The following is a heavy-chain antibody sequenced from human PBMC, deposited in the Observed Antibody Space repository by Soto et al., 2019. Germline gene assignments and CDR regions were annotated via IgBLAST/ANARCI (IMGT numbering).Heavy chain of an antibody. CDR2: IIPIFGTA. V-gene: IGHV1-69*12. D-gene: IGHD3-9*01. J-gene: IGHJ6*02. Sequence: QVQLVQSGAEVKKPGSSVKVSCKASGGTFSSYAISWVRQAPGQGLEWMGGIIPIFGTANYAQKFQGRDTITADEPTSTAYMELSSQRSEDTAVYYCARGDISTGHEPYYYYGMDVWGQGTTVTVSS. CDR3: ARGDISTGHEPYYYYGMDV. CDR1: GGTFSSYA.